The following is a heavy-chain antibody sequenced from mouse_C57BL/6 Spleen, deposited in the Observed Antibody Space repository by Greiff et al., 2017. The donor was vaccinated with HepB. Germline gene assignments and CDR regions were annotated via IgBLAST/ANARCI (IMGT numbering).Heavy chain of an antibody. CDR1: GYTFTNYW. D-gene: IGHD3-1*01. Sequence: VKLVESGAELVRPGTSVKMSCKASGYTFTNYWIGWAKQRPGHGLEWIGDIYPGGGYTNYNEKFKGKATLTADKSSSTAYMQFSSLTSEDSAIYYCARSGTYYFDYWGQGTTLTVSS. V-gene: IGHV1-63*01. CDR3: ARSGTYYFDY. J-gene: IGHJ2*01. CDR2: IYPGGGYT.